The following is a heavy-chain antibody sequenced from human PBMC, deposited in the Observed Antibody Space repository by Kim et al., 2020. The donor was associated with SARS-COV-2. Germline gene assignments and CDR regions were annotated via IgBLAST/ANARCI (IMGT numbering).Heavy chain of an antibody. D-gene: IGHD2-8*02. Sequence: SETLSLTCAVYGGSFSGYYWSWIRQPPGKGLEWIGEINHSGSTNYNPSLKSRVTISVDTSKNQFSLKLSSVTAADTAVYYCARGRSVRPPGYCTGGVCYRRDYYYMDVWGKGTTVTVSS. J-gene: IGHJ6*03. CDR1: GGSFSGYY. V-gene: IGHV4-34*01. CDR2: INHSGST. CDR3: ARGRSVRPPGYCTGGVCYRRDYYYMDV.